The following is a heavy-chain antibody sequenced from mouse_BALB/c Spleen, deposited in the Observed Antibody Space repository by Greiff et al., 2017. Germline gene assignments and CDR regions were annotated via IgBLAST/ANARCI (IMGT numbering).Heavy chain of an antibody. J-gene: IGHJ2*01. CDR1: GFNFNDYY. Sequence: EVQLQESGAELVRPGALVKLSCKASGFNFNDYYMHWVKQKPEQGLEWIGCIDPENGNTIYDAKFQGKASITADTSSNTAYLQLSSQTSEDTAVYYGDRYYGYNDYWGQGTTLTVSS. CDR3: DRYYGYNDY. CDR2: IDPENGNT. V-gene: IGHV14-1*02. D-gene: IGHD2-3*01.